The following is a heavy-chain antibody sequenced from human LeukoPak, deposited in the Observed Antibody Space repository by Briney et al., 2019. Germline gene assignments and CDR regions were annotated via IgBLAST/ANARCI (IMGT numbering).Heavy chain of an antibody. CDR2: IKSKTDGGTT. Sequence: GGSLRLSCAASGFTFSNAWMSWVRQAPGKGLEWVGRIKSKTDGGTTDYAAPVKGRFTISRDDSKNTLYLQMNSLKTEDTAVYYCTTALDSSGYSTPDHDAFDIWGQGTMVTVSS. J-gene: IGHJ3*02. V-gene: IGHV3-15*01. D-gene: IGHD3-22*01. CDR1: GFTFSNAW. CDR3: TTALDSSGYSTPDHDAFDI.